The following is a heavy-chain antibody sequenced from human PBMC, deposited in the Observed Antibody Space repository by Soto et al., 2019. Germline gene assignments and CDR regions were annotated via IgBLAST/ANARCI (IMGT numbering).Heavy chain of an antibody. J-gene: IGHJ4*02. CDR2: IYYSGST. CDR3: ARDSPYYDILTGGGYYFDY. CDR1: GGSISSYY. D-gene: IGHD3-9*01. Sequence: SETLSLTCTVSGGSISSYYWSWIRQPPWKGLEWIGYIYYSGSTNYNPSLKSRVTISVDTSKNQFSLKLSSVTAADTAVYYCARDSPYYDILTGGGYYFDYWGQGTLVTVSS. V-gene: IGHV4-59*01.